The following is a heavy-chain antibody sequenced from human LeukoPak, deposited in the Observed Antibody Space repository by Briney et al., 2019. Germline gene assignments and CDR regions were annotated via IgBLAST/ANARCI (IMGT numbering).Heavy chain of an antibody. Sequence: PSETLSLTCAVSGGSISSGGYSWSWIRQPPGKGLEWIGRTYNDGTTDHNPSLKSRVIMSIDTSIDTSKKQFSLKLTSVTSADTAVYYCARAIAAAPRGYHFYYIDVWGTGTTVTVSS. V-gene: IGHV4-30-4*07. J-gene: IGHJ6*03. CDR1: GGSISSGGYS. CDR2: TYNDGTT. D-gene: IGHD6-25*01. CDR3: ARAIAAAPRGYHFYYIDV.